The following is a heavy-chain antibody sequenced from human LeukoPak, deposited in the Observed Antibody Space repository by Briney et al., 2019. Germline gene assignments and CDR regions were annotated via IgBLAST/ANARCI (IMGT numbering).Heavy chain of an antibody. V-gene: IGHV3-33*01. J-gene: IGHJ3*02. CDR3: TRDADTSGHYDIFDI. Sequence: GGSLRLSCATSGFTFSYYGIHRVRQAPGKGLEWVAVMWSDGIRKYYTDSVKGRFTVSRDTSKNTQYLEMSSLRVEDTAVYYCTRDADTSGHYDIFDIWGQGTMVTVSS. CDR2: MWSDGIRK. D-gene: IGHD6-19*01. CDR1: GFTFSYYG.